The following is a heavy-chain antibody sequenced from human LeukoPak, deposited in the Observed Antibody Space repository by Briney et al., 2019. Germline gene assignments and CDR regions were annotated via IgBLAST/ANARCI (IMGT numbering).Heavy chain of an antibody. CDR1: GFTFSSHG. V-gene: IGHV3-33*01. Sequence: GGSLRLSCAASGFTFSSHGMLWVRQAPGKGLEWVALIWFDGSNKYYADSVKGRFTISRDNSKNTLNLQMNSLRAEDTAVYYCARMTGSAFDIWGQGTMVTISS. CDR2: IWFDGSNK. CDR3: ARMTGSAFDI. J-gene: IGHJ3*02.